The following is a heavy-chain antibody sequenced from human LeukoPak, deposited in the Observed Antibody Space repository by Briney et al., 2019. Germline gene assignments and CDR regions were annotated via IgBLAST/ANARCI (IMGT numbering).Heavy chain of an antibody. CDR2: IYTSGST. V-gene: IGHV4-4*07. CDR3: AGTDIVVVVAAMPADWFDP. D-gene: IGHD2-15*01. CDR1: GGSISSYY. Sequence: PSETLSLTCTVSGGSISSYYWSWIRQPAGKGLEWIGRIYTSGSTNYNPSLKSRVTMSVDTSKNQFSLKLSSVTAADTAVYYCAGTDIVVVVAAMPADWFDPWGQGTPVTVSS. J-gene: IGHJ5*02.